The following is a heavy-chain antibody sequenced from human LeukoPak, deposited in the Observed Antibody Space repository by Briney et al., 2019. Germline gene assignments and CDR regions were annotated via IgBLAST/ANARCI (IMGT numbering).Heavy chain of an antibody. J-gene: IGHJ4*02. Sequence: NPSETLSLTCAVYGGSFSGFHWSWIRQPPGKGLEWIGEIDHSGTSNYNPSLKSRVTISVDTSKNQFSLKLSSVTAADTAVYYCARERGGESNWGQGTLVTVSS. CDR1: GGSFSGFH. CDR2: IDHSGTS. D-gene: IGHD3-10*01. CDR3: ARERGGESN. V-gene: IGHV4-34*01.